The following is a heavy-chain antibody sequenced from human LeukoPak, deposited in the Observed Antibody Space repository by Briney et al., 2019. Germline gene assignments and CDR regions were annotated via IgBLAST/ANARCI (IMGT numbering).Heavy chain of an antibody. V-gene: IGHV1-2*02. CDR1: GYTFTAYY. D-gene: IGHD4-17*01. J-gene: IGHJ4*02. CDR2: INPNTGDT. CDR3: ATLSTVTTPFDY. Sequence: ASVKVSCKAPGYTFTAYYVHWVRQAPGQGLEWIGWINPNTGDTNYAPKFQGRVTMIKDTSTNSAYMELNKLTSDDTAVYYCATLSTVTTPFDYWGQGTLVTVSS.